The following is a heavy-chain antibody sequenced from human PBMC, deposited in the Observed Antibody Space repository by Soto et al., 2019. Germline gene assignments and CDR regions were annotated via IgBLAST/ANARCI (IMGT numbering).Heavy chain of an antibody. D-gene: IGHD6-19*01. CDR1: GFTFSDYA. V-gene: IGHV3-30*18. CDR2: VSHDGRNT. J-gene: IGHJ4*02. Sequence: VQLVESGGGVVQPGRSLRLSCAASGFTFSDYAMHWVRQAPSKGLEWVAVVSHDGRNTHYADSVKGRFTISRDSSKNTVALEMTSLRAEDTAVYYCAKGGRQWLVTSDFNYWGQGALVTVSS. CDR3: AKGGRQWLVTSDFNY.